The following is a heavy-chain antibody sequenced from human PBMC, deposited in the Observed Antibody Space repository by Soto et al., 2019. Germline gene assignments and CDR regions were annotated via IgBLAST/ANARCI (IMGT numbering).Heavy chain of an antibody. J-gene: IGHJ3*02. CDR1: GGSISSSNW. CDR3: ARDSPEMALDI. V-gene: IGHV4-4*02. Sequence: QVQLQESGPGLVKPSGTLSLTCAVSGGSISSSNWWSWVRQPPGKGLEWIGEIYHSGSTNYNPSLKSXXTXSXAKSKNQCSLKLSSVTAADTAVYYCARDSPEMALDIWGQGTMVTVSS. CDR2: IYHSGST.